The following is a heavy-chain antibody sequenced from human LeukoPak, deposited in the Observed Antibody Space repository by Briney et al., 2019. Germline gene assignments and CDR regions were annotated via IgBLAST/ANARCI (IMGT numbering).Heavy chain of an antibody. CDR1: GFTFTNHA. D-gene: IGHD5-24*01. CDR2: ISGRGDTT. CDR3: AKDEMATITSIFDS. J-gene: IGHJ4*02. Sequence: GGFLRLSCAASGFTFTNHAMSWIRQAPGKGLEWVSAISGRGDTTYYADSVKGRFTISRDNSKNTLFLQMSSLRAEDTAVYYCAKDEMATITSIFDSWGQGTLVTVSS. V-gene: IGHV3-23*01.